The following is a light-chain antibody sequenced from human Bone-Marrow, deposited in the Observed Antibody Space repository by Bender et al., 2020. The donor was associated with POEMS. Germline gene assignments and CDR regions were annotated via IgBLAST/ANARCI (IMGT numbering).Light chain of an antibody. J-gene: IGLJ2*01. V-gene: IGLV2-23*02. CDR1: SSDF. Sequence: QPALTQPASVSGSPGQSLSISCTGTSSDFVSWYQQHPGKAPKLIIFEVNKRPSGVSNRFSGSKSGNTDSLTISGLQAEDEADYYCCTYAGSRLFGGGTKLTVL. CDR2: EVN. CDR3: CTYAGSRL.